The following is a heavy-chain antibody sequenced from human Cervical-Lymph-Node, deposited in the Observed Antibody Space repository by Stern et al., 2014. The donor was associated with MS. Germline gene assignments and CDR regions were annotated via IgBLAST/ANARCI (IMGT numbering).Heavy chain of an antibody. CDR1: GYSISSGYY. D-gene: IGHD6-13*01. Sequence: QVQLQESGPGLVKPSETLSLTCTVSGYSISSGYYWGWIRQPPGKGLEWIGSIYHSGSTYYNPSLKRRVTISVDTSTNQFSLKLSLVTAADTAVYYCAREEQQLVHGNWFDPWGQGTLVTVSS. CDR2: IYHSGST. J-gene: IGHJ5*02. CDR3: AREEQQLVHGNWFDP. V-gene: IGHV4-38-2*02.